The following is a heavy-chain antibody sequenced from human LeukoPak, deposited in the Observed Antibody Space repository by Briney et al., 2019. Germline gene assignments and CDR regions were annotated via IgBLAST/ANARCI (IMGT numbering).Heavy chain of an antibody. D-gene: IGHD3-22*01. J-gene: IGHJ5*02. CDR2: INANSGDT. CDR3: ARDGTPVVGNIVVVITTHSWFDP. CDR1: GHTFTGYY. V-gene: IGHV1-18*04. Sequence: ASVKVSCKASGHTFTGYYMHWVRQAPGQGLEWMGWINANSGDTNYAQKLQGRVTMTTDTSTSTAYMELRSLRFDDTAVYYCARDGTPVVGNIVVVITTHSWFDPWGQGTLVTVSS.